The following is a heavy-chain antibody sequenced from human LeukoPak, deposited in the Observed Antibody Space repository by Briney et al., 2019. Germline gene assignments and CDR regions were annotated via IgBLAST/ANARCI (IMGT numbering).Heavy chain of an antibody. J-gene: IGHJ4*02. Sequence: ASVKVSCKAFGYTFKDYYIHWLRQAPEQGLEWMGIINPSGGSTSYAQKFQGRVTMTRDTSTSTVYMELSSLRSEDTAVYYCARELIAAAGTFDYWGQGTLVTVSS. V-gene: IGHV1-46*02. D-gene: IGHD6-13*01. CDR1: GYTFKDYY. CDR2: INPSGGST. CDR3: ARELIAAAGTFDY.